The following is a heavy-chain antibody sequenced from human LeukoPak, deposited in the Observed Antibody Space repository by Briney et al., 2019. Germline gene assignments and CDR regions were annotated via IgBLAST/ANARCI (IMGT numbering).Heavy chain of an antibody. D-gene: IGHD3-22*01. CDR1: GGTFSSYA. CDR2: IIPIFGTA. Sequence: SVKVSCKASGGTFSSYAISWVRQAPGQGLEWMGGIIPIFGTANYAQKSQGRVTITADESTSTAYMELSSLRSEDTAVYYCARASPVYYDSSGYTYNWFDPWGQGTLVTVSS. CDR3: ARASPVYYDSSGYTYNWFDP. J-gene: IGHJ5*02. V-gene: IGHV1-69*13.